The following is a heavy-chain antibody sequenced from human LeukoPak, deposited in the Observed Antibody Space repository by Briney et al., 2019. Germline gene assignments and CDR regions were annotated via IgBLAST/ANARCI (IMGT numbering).Heavy chain of an antibody. D-gene: IGHD3-3*01. V-gene: IGHV3-23*01. CDR2: ISGSGGST. J-gene: IGHJ4*02. CDR3: AKDGRFLEWLFPTNLDY. Sequence: PGGSLRLSCAASGFTFSSYAMSCVRQAPGKGLEWVSAISGSGGSTYYADSVKGRFTISRDNSKNTLYLQMNSLRAEDTAVYYCAKDGRFLEWLFPTNLDYWGQGTLVTVSS. CDR1: GFTFSSYA.